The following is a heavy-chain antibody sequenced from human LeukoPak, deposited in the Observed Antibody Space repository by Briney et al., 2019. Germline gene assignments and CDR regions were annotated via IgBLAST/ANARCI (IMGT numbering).Heavy chain of an antibody. J-gene: IGHJ4*02. CDR2: MSPNSGDT. Sequence: GASVKVSCKASGYTFTSYDFNWVRQATGQRPEWMGWMSPNSGDTGYAQKFQDRVTMTRNTSISTAYMELSSLRSDDTAVYYCARGPHNSGYDYWGPGTLVTVSS. D-gene: IGHD1-1*01. V-gene: IGHV1-8*01. CDR1: GYTFTSYD. CDR3: ARGPHNSGYDY.